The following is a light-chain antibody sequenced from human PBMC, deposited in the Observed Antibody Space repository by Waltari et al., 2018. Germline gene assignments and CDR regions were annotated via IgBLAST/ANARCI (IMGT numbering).Light chain of an antibody. CDR1: QILSNR. Sequence: IVTPQSPATLSASLGERPTPSCRASQILSNRLAWFQQRPGQAPRLLIYDASTRATGLPARYSGGGSGTEFTLTISSLQSEDLAVYYCQQYSEWPLTFGGGTKVEI. J-gene: IGKJ4*01. CDR3: QQYSEWPLT. V-gene: IGKV3-15*01. CDR2: DAS.